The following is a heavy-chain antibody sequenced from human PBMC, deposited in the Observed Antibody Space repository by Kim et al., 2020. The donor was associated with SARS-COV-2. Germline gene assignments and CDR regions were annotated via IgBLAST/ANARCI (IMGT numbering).Heavy chain of an antibody. CDR2: SSNTM. J-gene: IGHJ4*02. CDR3: ARDGSGY. V-gene: IGHV3-48*02. Sequence: SSNTMCYADSVVGRITMSRGNGKNSLYLQMNGLRDEDAAVYYCARDGSGYWGQGTLVTVSS. D-gene: IGHD3-3*01.